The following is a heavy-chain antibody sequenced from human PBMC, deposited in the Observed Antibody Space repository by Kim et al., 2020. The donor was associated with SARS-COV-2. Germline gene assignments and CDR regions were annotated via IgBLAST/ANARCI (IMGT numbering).Heavy chain of an antibody. CDR2: VYHSGST. D-gene: IGHD1-20*01. V-gene: IGHV4-4*02. CDR1: GGSITRANW. Sequence: SETLSLTCDVSGGSITRANWCTWVRQAPGQGLEWIGEVYHSGSTRYNPSLESRVTISVDKSKNQFSLKLTSVTAADTAVYYCARGFSVAITGSYSYNMDV. J-gene: IGHJ6*01. CDR3: ARGFSVAITGSYSYNMDV.